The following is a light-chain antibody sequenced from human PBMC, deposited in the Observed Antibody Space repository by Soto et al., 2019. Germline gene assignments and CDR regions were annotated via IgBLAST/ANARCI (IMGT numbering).Light chain of an antibody. Sequence: QSARTQPASVSGSPGQSITISCTGTSSDVGGYNYVSWYQQHPGKAPKFMIYDVSNRPSGVSNRISGSKSGNTASLTISGLQAEDEADYYCCSYTTSNTRQIVFGTGTKVTVL. CDR3: CSYTTSNTRQIV. J-gene: IGLJ1*01. V-gene: IGLV2-14*01. CDR2: DVS. CDR1: SSDVGGYNY.